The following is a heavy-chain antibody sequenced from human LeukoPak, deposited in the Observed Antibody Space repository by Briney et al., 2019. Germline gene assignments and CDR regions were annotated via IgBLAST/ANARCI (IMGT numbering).Heavy chain of an antibody. CDR2: MNPNSGNT. CDR1: GYTCTSYD. CDR3: ARGRGVLLWFGESFDY. D-gene: IGHD3-10*01. Sequence: ASVKVSCKASGYTCTSYDTNWVRQATGQGLEWMGWMNPNSGNTGYAQKFQGRVTMTRNTSISTAYMELSSLRSEDTAVYYCARGRGVLLWFGESFDYWGQGTLVTVSS. J-gene: IGHJ4*02. V-gene: IGHV1-8*01.